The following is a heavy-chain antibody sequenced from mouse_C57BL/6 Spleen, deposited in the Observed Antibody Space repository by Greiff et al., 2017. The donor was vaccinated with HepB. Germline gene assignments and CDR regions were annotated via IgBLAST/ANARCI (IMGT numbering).Heavy chain of an antibody. V-gene: IGHV5-15*01. J-gene: IGHJ1*03. CDR3: ARGLGLYWYFDV. D-gene: IGHD4-1*01. CDR2: ISNLAYSI. CDR1: GFTFSDYG. Sequence: EVQGVESGGGLVQPGGSLKLSCAASGFTFSDYGMAWVRQAPRKGPEWVAFISNLAYSIYYADTVTGRFTISRENAKNTLYLEMSSLRSEDTAMYYCARGLGLYWYFDVWGTGTTVTVSP.